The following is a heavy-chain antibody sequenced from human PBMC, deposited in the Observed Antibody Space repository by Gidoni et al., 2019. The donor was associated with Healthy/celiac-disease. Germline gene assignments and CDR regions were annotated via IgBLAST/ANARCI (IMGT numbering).Heavy chain of an antibody. V-gene: IGHV4-31*03. D-gene: IGHD6-13*01. CDR3: ARDNLQAAAGLNWFDP. CDR1: VGSIRSGGYY. Sequence: QVQLQESGPGLVKPAQTLSLTCTFSVGSIRSGGYYWSCIRQHPGKGLEWIGYIYYSGSTYYNPALKSRVTISVDTSKNQFSLKLSSVTAADTAVYYCARDNLQAAAGLNWFDPWGQGTLVTVSS. J-gene: IGHJ5*02. CDR2: IYYSGST.